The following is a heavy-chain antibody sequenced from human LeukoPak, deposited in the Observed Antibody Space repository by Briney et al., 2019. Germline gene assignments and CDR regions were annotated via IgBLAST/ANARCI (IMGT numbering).Heavy chain of an antibody. CDR1: GFTFSSYN. Sequence: GGSLRLSCAASGFTFSSYNMNWVRQAPGKGLEWVAAISYDGSDKYYADSVKGRFTISRDNSKNTLYLQMNNLRVEDTAVYYCKEVDYWGQGTLVTVSS. CDR3: KEVDY. V-gene: IGHV3-30*03. J-gene: IGHJ4*02. CDR2: ISYDGSDK.